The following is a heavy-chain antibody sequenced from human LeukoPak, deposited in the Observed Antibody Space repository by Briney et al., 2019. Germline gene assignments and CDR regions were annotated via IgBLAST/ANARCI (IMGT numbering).Heavy chain of an antibody. D-gene: IGHD2-2*03. CDR3: AREAGYCSSTSCYHFDY. J-gene: IGHJ4*02. V-gene: IGHV3-30-3*01. CDR1: GFTFSSYA. CDR2: ISYDGSNK. Sequence: GGSLRLSCAASGFTFSSYAMHWVRQAPGKGLEWVAVISYDGSNKYYADSVKGRFTISRDNSKNTLYLQMNSLRAEDTAVYYCAREAGYCSSTSCYHFDYWGQGTLVTVSS.